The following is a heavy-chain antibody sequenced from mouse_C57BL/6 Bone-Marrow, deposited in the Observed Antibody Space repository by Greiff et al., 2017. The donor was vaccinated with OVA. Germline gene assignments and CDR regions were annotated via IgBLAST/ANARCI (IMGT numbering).Heavy chain of an antibody. J-gene: IGHJ2*01. CDR3: ARDTTVVAPNFDY. Sequence: QVQLQQSGAELVKPGASVKISCKASGYAFSSYWMNWVKQRPGKGLEWIGQIYPGDGDTNYNGKFKGKATLTADKSSSTAYMQLSSLTSEDSAVYFCARDTTVVAPNFDYWGQGTTLTVSS. V-gene: IGHV1-80*01. CDR2: IYPGDGDT. D-gene: IGHD1-1*01. CDR1: GYAFSSYW.